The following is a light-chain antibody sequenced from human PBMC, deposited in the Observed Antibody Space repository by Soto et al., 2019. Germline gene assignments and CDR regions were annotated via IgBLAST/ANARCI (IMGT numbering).Light chain of an antibody. Sequence: EIVLTQSPGTLSLSPGERATLSCRASQSVSSSYLAWYQQKPGQAPRLLIYDTSSRATGIPDRFSGSGSGTDLTVAISRLEPEDCAVYYCQKCGSSPSFVQGNKVELK. CDR3: QKCGSSPS. CDR1: QSVSSSY. J-gene: IGKJ1*01. CDR2: DTS. V-gene: IGKV3-20*01.